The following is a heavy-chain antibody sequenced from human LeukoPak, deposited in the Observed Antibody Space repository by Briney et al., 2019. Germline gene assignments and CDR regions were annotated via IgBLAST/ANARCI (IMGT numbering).Heavy chain of an antibody. D-gene: IGHD3-22*01. CDR1: GFTFSNYW. J-gene: IGHJ5*02. CDR2: IKQDGGEQ. CDR3: ARSRRDPYDYDSSGYYVGGTDWFDP. Sequence: PGGSLRLSCAASGFTFSNYWMTWVRQAPGKGPEWVANIKQDGGEQYYVDSVKGRFTISRDNAKNSLYLQMNSLRAEDTAVYYCARSRRDPYDYDSSGYYVGGTDWFDPWGQGNLVTVSS. V-gene: IGHV3-7*01.